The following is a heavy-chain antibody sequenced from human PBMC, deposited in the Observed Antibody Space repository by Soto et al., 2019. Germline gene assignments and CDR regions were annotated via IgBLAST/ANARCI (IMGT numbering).Heavy chain of an antibody. V-gene: IGHV3-30-3*01. CDR1: GFTFSSYA. D-gene: IGHD2-15*01. Sequence: QVQLVESGGGVVQPGRSLRLSCAASGFTFSSYAMHWVRQAPGKGLEWVAVISYDGSNKYYADSVKGRFTISRDNSKNTLYLQMSSLRAEDTAVYYCARAGYCSGGSCYALYWFDPWGQGTLVTVSS. J-gene: IGHJ5*02. CDR2: ISYDGSNK. CDR3: ARAGYCSGGSCYALYWFDP.